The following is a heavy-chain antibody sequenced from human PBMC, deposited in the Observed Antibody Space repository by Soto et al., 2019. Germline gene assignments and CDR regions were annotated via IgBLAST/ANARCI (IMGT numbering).Heavy chain of an antibody. J-gene: IGHJ5*02. D-gene: IGHD5-12*01. Sequence: SETLSLTCGVSSGSITSSNYWSWVRQPPGKGLEWIGEIYHSGRTHYNPSLKSRVTISVDKFRNQFSLRLTSVTAADTAVYYCARDRSSGGAYSGRWIDPWGKGLLVTVSS. CDR3: ARDRSSGGAYSGRWIDP. CDR2: IYHSGRT. V-gene: IGHV4-4*02. CDR1: SGSITSSNY.